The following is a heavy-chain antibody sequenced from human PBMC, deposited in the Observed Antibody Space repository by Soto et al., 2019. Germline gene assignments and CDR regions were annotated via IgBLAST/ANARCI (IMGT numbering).Heavy chain of an antibody. CDR3: ARSVFP. CDR2: INYFGST. V-gene: IGHV4-59*12. CDR1: GGSISGYY. Sequence: PSETLSLTCTVSGGSISGYYWSWIRQPPGKRLEWIGYINYFGSTNYNPSLKSRVTISVDTSREQFSLKLTSVTAADTAVYYCARSVFPWGQGTLVTVPQ. J-gene: IGHJ5*02.